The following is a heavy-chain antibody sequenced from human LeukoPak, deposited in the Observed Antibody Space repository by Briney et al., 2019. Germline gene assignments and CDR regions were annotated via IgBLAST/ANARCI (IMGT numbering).Heavy chain of an antibody. D-gene: IGHD2-8*01. J-gene: IGHJ4*02. CDR1: GCTFTGYY. CDR3: ARGQSQFGVLPVY. CDR2: MNPNSGNT. Sequence: ASVKVSCKASGCTFTGYYMHWVRQATGQGLEWMGWMNPNSGNTGYAQKFQGRVTMTRNTSISTAYMELSSLRSEDTAVYYCARGQSQFGVLPVYWGQGTLVTVSS. V-gene: IGHV1-8*02.